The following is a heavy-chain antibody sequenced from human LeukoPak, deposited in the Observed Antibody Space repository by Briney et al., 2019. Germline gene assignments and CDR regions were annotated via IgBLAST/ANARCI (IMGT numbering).Heavy chain of an antibody. Sequence: GGSLRLSCAASGFTFSSYGMHWVRQAPGKGLEWVAFIRYDGSNKYHADSVKGRFIISRDNSKNTLYLQMNSLRAEDTAVYYCAKGHYYNILTGYSVRRGLDYWGQGTLVTVSS. V-gene: IGHV3-30*02. CDR1: GFTFSSYG. J-gene: IGHJ4*02. CDR3: AKGHYYNILTGYSVRRGLDY. D-gene: IGHD3-9*01. CDR2: IRYDGSNK.